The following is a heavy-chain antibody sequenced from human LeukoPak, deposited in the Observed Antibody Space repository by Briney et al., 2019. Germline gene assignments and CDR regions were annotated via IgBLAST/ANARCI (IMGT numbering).Heavy chain of an antibody. D-gene: IGHD2-2*01. CDR1: GGSISSGDYY. Sequence: SETLSLTCTVSGGSISSGDYYWSWIRQPPGKGLEWIGYIYYSGSTYYNPSLKSRVTISVDTSKIQFSLKLSSVTAADTAVYYCARVGYQLLYFDYWGQGTLVTVSS. CDR2: IYYSGST. CDR3: ARVGYQLLYFDY. V-gene: IGHV4-30-4*01. J-gene: IGHJ4*02.